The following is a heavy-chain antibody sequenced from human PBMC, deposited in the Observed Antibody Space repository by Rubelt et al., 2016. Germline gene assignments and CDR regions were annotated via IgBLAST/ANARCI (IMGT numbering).Heavy chain of an antibody. J-gene: IGHJ5*02. V-gene: IGHV5-10-1*01. CDR2: IDPSDSYT. CDR3: ARENAANWFDP. D-gene: IGHD2-2*01. Sequence: EVQLVQSGAELKKPGESLEISCKGSGYSFSSYWISWVRQMPGKGLEWMGRIDPSDSYTEYSPSFQGHVTISVDRSISTAFLQWSGLRASDTATYFCARENAANWFDPWGQGTLVTVSS. CDR1: GYSFSSYW.